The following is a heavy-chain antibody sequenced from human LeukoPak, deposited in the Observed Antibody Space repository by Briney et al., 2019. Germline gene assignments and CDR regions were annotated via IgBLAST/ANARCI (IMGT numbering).Heavy chain of an antibody. J-gene: IGHJ3*02. CDR2: IYYSGST. D-gene: IGHD2-2*01. CDR3: AGATSREAFDI. V-gene: IGHV4-59*01. Sequence: SETLSLTCTVSGGSISDYFWSWIRQPPGKGLEWIGYIYYSGSTNYTPSLKSRVTISINTSKNQFSLRLSSVTAADTAVYYCAGATSREAFDIWGQGTRVTVSS. CDR1: GGSISDYF.